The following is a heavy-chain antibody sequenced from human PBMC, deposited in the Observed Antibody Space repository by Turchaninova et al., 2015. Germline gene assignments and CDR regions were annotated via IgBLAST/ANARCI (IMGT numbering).Heavy chain of an antibody. CDR3: ARGGGNYSNVAFDI. V-gene: IGHV1-3*01. J-gene: IGHJ3*02. D-gene: IGHD1-26*01. Sequence: QVQLVQSGAEVKKPGASVKVSCKASGYTFTTYAIHWVRQAPGQRLEWMAWINPGNGHAKYSQKFQGTVTITRDTSATTAYMELSSLRSADTAVYFCARGGGNYSNVAFDIWGQGTMVTVSS. CDR2: INPGNGHA. CDR1: GYTFTTYA.